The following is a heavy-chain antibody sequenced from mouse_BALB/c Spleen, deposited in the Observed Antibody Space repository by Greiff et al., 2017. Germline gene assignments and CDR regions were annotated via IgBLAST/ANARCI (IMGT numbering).Heavy chain of an antibody. CDR2: IDPENGDT. D-gene: IGHD1-2*01. V-gene: IGHV14-4*02. CDR3: NAWTTAAGYYAMDY. CDR1: GFNITDYY. J-gene: IGHJ4*01. Sequence: EVQLQQSGAELVRAGASVKLSCTASGFNITDYYMHWVKQSPEQGLEWIGWIDPENGDTESAPKFQGKATMTADTSSYTAYLQLSSLTSEDTAVYYCNAWTTAAGYYAMDYWGQGTSVTVAS.